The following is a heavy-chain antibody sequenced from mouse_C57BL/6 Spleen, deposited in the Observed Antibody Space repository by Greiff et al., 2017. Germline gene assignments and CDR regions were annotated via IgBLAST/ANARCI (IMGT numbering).Heavy chain of an antibody. J-gene: IGHJ2*01. CDR3: ARSDYSNCYFDY. V-gene: IGHV1-82*01. D-gene: IGHD2-5*01. Sequence: VQLQQSGPELVKPGASVKISCKASGYAFSSSWMNWVKQRPGKGLEWIGRIYPGDGDTNYNGKFKGKATLTADKSSSTAYMQLSSLTSEDSAVYFCARSDYSNCYFDYWDQGTTLTVSS. CDR1: GYAFSSSW. CDR2: IYPGDGDT.